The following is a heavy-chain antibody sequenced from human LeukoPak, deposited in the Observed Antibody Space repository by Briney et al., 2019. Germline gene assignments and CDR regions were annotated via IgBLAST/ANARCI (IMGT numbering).Heavy chain of an antibody. D-gene: IGHD3-3*01. J-gene: IGHJ6*03. CDR1: GFTFSSYW. Sequence: GGSLRLSCAASGFTFSSYWMSWVRQAPGKGLEWVANIKQDGSEKYYVDSVKGRFTISRDNAKNSLYLQMNSLRAEDTAVYYCARVPYYDFWSGYFLPYYYYMDVWGKGTTVTVSS. V-gene: IGHV3-7*01. CDR2: IKQDGSEK. CDR3: ARVPYYDFWSGYFLPYYYYMDV.